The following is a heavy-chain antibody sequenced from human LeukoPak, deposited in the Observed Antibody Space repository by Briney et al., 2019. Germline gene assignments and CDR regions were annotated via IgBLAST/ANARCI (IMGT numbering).Heavy chain of an antibody. CDR1: GFTFTDHY. CDR3: VREGEGPLSKDFDY. Sequence: GASVKVSWKASGFTFTDHYIHWVRQGPGQGLEWIGYIGPHSTFTSSPQEFQGRVTMTRDASMSTAYMELTRLTSDDTAVYYCVREGEGPLSKDFDYWGQGTLVTVSS. J-gene: IGHJ4*02. V-gene: IGHV1-2*02. CDR2: IGPHSTFT. D-gene: IGHD2/OR15-2a*01.